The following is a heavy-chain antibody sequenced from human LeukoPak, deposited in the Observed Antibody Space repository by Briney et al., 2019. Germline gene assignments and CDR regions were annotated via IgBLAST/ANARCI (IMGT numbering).Heavy chain of an antibody. D-gene: IGHD3-3*01. J-gene: IGHJ4*02. CDR1: GGTFSSYA. CDR3: ARAPITIFGVVPGYFDY. Sequence: SVKVSCEASGGTFSSYAISWVRQAPGQGLEWMGGIIPIFGTANYAQKFQGRVTITADESTSTAYMELSSLRSEGTAVYYCARAPITIFGVVPGYFDYWGQGTLVTVSS. CDR2: IIPIFGTA. V-gene: IGHV1-69*13.